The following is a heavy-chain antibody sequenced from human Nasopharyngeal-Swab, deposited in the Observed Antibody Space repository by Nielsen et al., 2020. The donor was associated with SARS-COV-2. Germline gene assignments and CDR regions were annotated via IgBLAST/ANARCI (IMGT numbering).Heavy chain of an antibody. J-gene: IGHJ6*02. CDR2: ISSSSSYT. Sequence: GESLKISYAASGFTFSDYYMSWIRQAPGKGLEWVSYISSSSSYTNYADSVKGRFTISRDNAKNSLYLQMNSLRAEDTAVYYCARDRLEWLLSYYYYGMDVWGQGTTVTVSS. CDR1: GFTFSDYY. CDR3: ARDRLEWLLSYYYYGMDV. D-gene: IGHD3-3*01. V-gene: IGHV3-11*05.